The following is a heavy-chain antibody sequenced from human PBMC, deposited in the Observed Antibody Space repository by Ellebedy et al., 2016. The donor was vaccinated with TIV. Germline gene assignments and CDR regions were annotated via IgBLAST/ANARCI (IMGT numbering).Heavy chain of an antibody. D-gene: IGHD6-13*01. CDR3: ARDGTRMAPSGRFDY. CDR2: ISTYNGNT. V-gene: IGHV1-18*01. Sequence: AASVKVSCKASGYTFSNYGISWVRQAPGQGLEWMGWISTYNGNTNLAQKFQGRVTMTPDTSTSTAYMELRSLRSDDTAIYYCARDGTRMAPSGRFDYWGQGTLVTVSS. J-gene: IGHJ4*02. CDR1: GYTFSNYG.